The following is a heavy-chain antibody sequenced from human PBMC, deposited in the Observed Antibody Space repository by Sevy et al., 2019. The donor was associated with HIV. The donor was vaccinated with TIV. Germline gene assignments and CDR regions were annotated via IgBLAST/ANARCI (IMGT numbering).Heavy chain of an antibody. V-gene: IGHV4-39*01. CDR2: ISYTGST. Sequence: SETVSLTCTVSGVSISGGAYYWGWIRQPPGQGLEWIGSISYTGSTYYNPSLKSRVTISVDTSKNQFSLKLTSVTAADTAVYYCARRGDNNWFDPWGQGTLVTVSS. J-gene: IGHJ5*02. D-gene: IGHD2-15*01. CDR3: ARRGDNNWFDP. CDR1: GVSISGGAYY.